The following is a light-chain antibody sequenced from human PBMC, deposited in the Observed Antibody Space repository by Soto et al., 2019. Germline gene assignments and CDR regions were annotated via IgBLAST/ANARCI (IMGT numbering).Light chain of an antibody. CDR3: QVWDSSSDHPYWV. J-gene: IGLJ3*02. CDR2: DDS. V-gene: IGLV3-21*02. Sequence: YELAQPPSVSVAPGQTARITCGGNNIGSKSVHWYQQKPGQAPVLVVYDDSDRPSGTPERFSGSNSGNTATLTISRVEAGDEADYYCQVWDSSSDHPYWVFGGGTKLTVL. CDR1: NIGSKS.